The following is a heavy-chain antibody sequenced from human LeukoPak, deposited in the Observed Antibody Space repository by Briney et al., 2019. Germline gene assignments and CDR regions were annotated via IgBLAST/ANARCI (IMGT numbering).Heavy chain of an antibody. D-gene: IGHD3-22*01. J-gene: IGHJ3*02. CDR3: AREVVITPDKGAFDI. Sequence: ASVMVSCKASGYTFTGYYMHWVRQAPGQGLEWMGWINPNSGGTNYAQKFQGRVTMTRDTSISTAYMELSRLRSDDTAVYYCAREVVITPDKGAFDIWGQGTMVTVSS. CDR1: GYTFTGYY. V-gene: IGHV1-2*02. CDR2: INPNSGGT.